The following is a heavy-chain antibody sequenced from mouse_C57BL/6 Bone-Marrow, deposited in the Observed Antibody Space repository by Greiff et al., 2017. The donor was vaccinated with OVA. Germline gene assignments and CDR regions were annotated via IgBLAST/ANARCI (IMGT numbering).Heavy chain of an antibody. CDR1: GYTFTSYW. V-gene: IGHV1-50*01. J-gene: IGHJ2*01. Sequence: QVQLQQPGAELVKPGASVKLSCKASGYTFTSYWMQWVKQRPGQGLEWIGEIDPSDSYTNYTTKFKGKATLTVDTSSSTAYMQLSSLTSEDSAVYYCARKPPHYYGPYYFDYWGQGTTLTVSS. CDR2: IDPSDSYT. D-gene: IGHD1-2*01. CDR3: ARKPPHYYGPYYFDY.